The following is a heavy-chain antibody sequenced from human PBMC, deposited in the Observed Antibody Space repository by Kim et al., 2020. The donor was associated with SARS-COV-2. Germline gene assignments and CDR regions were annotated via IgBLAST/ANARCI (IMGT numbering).Heavy chain of an antibody. J-gene: IGHJ6*03. V-gene: IGHV4-39*01. Sequence: SETLSLTCTVSGGSISSSSYYWGWIRQPPGKGLEWIGSIYYSGSTYYNPSLKSRVTISVDTSKNQFSLKLSSVTAADTAVYYCARRGGIGYYYYMDVWGKGTTVTVSS. CDR3: ARRGGIGYYYYMDV. CDR1: GGSISSSSYY. D-gene: IGHD3-16*01. CDR2: IYYSGST.